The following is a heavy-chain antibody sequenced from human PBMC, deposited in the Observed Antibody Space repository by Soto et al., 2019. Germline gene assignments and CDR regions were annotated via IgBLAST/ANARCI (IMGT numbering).Heavy chain of an antibody. Sequence: ESGGGLVQPGGPLRLSCVASGFTFSNYWMGWVRQAPGKGLEWVANIRQDGGDKRDLDSVKGRFTISRDNVQNSLYLQMNSLRAEDTAVYYCARIDCGGNCYSRSWYFDIWGRGTLVTVSS. D-gene: IGHD2-21*01. J-gene: IGHJ2*01. CDR1: GFTFSNYW. CDR2: IRQDGGDK. CDR3: ARIDCGGNCYSRSWYFDI. V-gene: IGHV3-7*03.